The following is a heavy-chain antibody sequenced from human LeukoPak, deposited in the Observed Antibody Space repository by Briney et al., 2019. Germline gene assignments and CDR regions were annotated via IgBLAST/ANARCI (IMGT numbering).Heavy chain of an antibody. J-gene: IGHJ4*02. CDR3: ARAVRYYYGSGSFYFDY. CDR2: ISSSSSYI. Sequence: GGSLRLSCAASGFTFSSYEMNWVRQAPGKGLEWVSSISSSSSYIYYADSVKGRFTISRDNAKNSLYLQMNSLRAEDTAVYYCARAVRYYYGSGSFYFDYWGQGTLVTVSS. D-gene: IGHD3-10*01. V-gene: IGHV3-21*01. CDR1: GFTFSSYE.